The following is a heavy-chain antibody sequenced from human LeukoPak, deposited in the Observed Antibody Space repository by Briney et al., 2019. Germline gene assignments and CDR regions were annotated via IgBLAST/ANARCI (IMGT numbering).Heavy chain of an antibody. V-gene: IGHV4-59*01. Sequence: SETLSLTCTVSGGSISSYYWSWIRQPPGKGLEWIGYIYYSGSTNYNPSLKSRVTISVDTSKNQFSLKLSSVTAADTAVYYCARRAYYFDYWGQGTLVTVSS. CDR2: IYYSGST. CDR3: ARRAYYFDY. CDR1: GGSISSYY. J-gene: IGHJ4*02.